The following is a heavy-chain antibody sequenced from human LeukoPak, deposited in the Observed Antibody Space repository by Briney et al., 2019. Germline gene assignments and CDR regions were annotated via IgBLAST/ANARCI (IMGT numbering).Heavy chain of an antibody. D-gene: IGHD3-9*01. CDR1: GFAFSSYA. CDR3: ATARLDYDILTGYYFDY. V-gene: IGHV3-23*01. Sequence: GGSLRLSCAASGFAFSSYAMSWVRQAPGEGLEWVSAISGSGGSTYYADSVKGRFTISRDNSKNTLYLQMNSLRAEDTAVYYCATARLDYDILTGYYFDYWGQGTLVTVSS. CDR2: ISGSGGST. J-gene: IGHJ4*02.